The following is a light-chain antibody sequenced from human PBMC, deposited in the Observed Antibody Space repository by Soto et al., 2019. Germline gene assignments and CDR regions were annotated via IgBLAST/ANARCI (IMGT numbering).Light chain of an antibody. V-gene: IGLV4-60*02. J-gene: IGLJ3*02. CDR2: LEGSGSY. Sequence: QPVLTRSSSASASLGSSVKLTCTLSSGHSSYIIAWHQQQPGKAPRYLMKLEGSGSYNKGSGVPDRFSGSSSGADRYLTISNLQFEDEADYYCETWDSNTHTVFGGGPKVTVL. CDR3: ETWDSNTHTV. CDR1: SGHSSYI.